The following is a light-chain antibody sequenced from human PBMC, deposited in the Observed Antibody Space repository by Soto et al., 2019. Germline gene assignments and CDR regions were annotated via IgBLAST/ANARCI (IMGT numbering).Light chain of an antibody. Sequence: DIXXTQXXXSVSAXVGDXVSITCRASQSITSYLNWYQQNPGNAPKILIYAASSLQSGVPSRFSGSGSGTDFTLTISSLQTEDFATYYCQQSYSTPRTFGHGTKVDI. V-gene: IGKV1-39*01. CDR2: AAS. CDR1: QSITSY. J-gene: IGKJ1*01. CDR3: QQSYSTPRT.